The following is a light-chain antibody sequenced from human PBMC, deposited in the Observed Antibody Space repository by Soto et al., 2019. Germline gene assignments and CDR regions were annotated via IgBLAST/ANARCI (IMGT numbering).Light chain of an antibody. CDR1: QGISTS. CDR3: QQTNSFPWT. Sequence: DIQMTQSPSSVSASVGDRVTITCRATQGISTSLAWYQQKPGKAPKLLIYGVSTLQSGVPSRFSGSGSGTDFTLTISSLQPEDFATYYCQQTNSFPWTFGQGTKVEIK. CDR2: GVS. V-gene: IGKV1-12*01. J-gene: IGKJ1*01.